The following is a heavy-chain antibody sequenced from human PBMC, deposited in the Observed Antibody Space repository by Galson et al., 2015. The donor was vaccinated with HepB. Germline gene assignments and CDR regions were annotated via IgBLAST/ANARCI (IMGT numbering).Heavy chain of an antibody. CDR2: IIPILGIA. V-gene: IGHV1-69*04. CDR3: ARDLWVPYDSSGPSPYYFDY. CDR1: GGTFSSYT. Sequence: SVKVSCKASGGTFSSYTISWVRQAPGQGLEWMGRIIPILGIANYAQKFQGRVTITADKSTSTAYMELSSLRSEDTAVYYCARDLWVPYDSSGPSPYYFDYWGQGTLVTVSS. D-gene: IGHD3-22*01. J-gene: IGHJ4*02.